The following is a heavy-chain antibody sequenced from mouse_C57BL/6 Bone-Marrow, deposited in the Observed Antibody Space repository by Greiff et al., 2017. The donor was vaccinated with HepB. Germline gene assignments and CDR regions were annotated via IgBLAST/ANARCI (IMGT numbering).Heavy chain of an antibody. CDR1: GFTFSDYG. Sequence: DVKLQESGGGLVQPGGSLKLSCAASGFTFSDYGMAWVRQAPRKGPEWVAFISNLAYSIYYADTVTGRFTISRENAKNTLYLEMSSLRSEDTAMYYCARWEYFDVWGTGTTVTVSS. CDR3: ARWEYFDV. D-gene: IGHD4-1*01. CDR2: ISNLAYSI. J-gene: IGHJ1*03. V-gene: IGHV5-15*01.